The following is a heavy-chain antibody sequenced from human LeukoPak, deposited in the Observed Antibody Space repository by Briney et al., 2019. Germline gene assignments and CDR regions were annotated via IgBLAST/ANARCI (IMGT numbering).Heavy chain of an antibody. CDR3: ARGTSGWYWLDP. D-gene: IGHD6-19*01. J-gene: IGHJ5*02. Sequence: GASVKVSCKASGCTFDSYGITWVRQAPGQGLEWMGWISVYSGETDSAQNVKGRVTMTTDTSTTTAYLELRGLTSDDTAVYYCARGTSGWYWLDPWGQGTLVIVSA. CDR2: ISVYSGET. V-gene: IGHV1-18*01. CDR1: GCTFDSYG.